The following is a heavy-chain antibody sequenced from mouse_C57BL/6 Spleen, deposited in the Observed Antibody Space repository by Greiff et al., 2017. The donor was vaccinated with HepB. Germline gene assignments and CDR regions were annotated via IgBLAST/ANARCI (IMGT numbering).Heavy chain of an antibody. Sequence: VQLQQPGAELVRPGSSVKLSCKASGYTFTSYWMDWVKQRPGQGLEWIGNIYPSDSETHYNQKFKDKATLTVDKSSSTAYMQLSSLTSEDTADYYSVRGCGRGGYFDDWGQGTTLTVSS. CDR2: IYPSDSET. CDR3: VRGCGRGGYFDD. CDR1: GYTFTSYW. D-gene: IGHD1-1*02. J-gene: IGHJ2*01. V-gene: IGHV1-61*01.